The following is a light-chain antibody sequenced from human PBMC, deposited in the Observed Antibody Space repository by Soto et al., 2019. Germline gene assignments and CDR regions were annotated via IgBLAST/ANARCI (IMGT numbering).Light chain of an antibody. V-gene: IGKV3-20*01. CDR1: QTITSFY. Sequence: IVLTQSPGTLSLSPGERATLTCRASQTITSFYLAWYQQKPGQAPRVLIYGTSIRASGVPERFSGGGSGTDFTLTITRLEPEDFAVYYCQQYGSSLFTFGPGTKVDFK. J-gene: IGKJ3*01. CDR2: GTS. CDR3: QQYGSSLFT.